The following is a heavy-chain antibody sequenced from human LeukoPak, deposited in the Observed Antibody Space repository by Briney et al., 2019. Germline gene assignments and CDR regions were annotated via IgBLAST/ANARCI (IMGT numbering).Heavy chain of an antibody. J-gene: IGHJ6*04. Sequence: GGSLRLSCAASGFTFSSYSMNWVRQAPGKGLEWVGRIKSKTDGGTTDYAAPVKGRFTISRDDSKNTLYLQMNSLKTEDTAVYYCTTVDIVVVPAAPSYYYYGMDVWGKGTTVTVSS. CDR3: TTVDIVVVPAAPSYYYYGMDV. D-gene: IGHD2-2*03. CDR2: IKSKTDGGTT. CDR1: GFTFSSYS. V-gene: IGHV3-15*01.